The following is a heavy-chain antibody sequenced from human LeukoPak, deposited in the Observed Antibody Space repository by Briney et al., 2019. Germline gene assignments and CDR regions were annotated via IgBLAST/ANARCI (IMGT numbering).Heavy chain of an antibody. J-gene: IGHJ4*02. Sequence: ASVKVSCKAFGYTFTGYYMHWVRQAPGQGLEWMGRINPNSGGTDYAQKFQGRVTMARDTSVSTAYMELSRLTSDDTAVYYCAIQSIVPRPGYWGQGTLVTVSS. D-gene: IGHD6-6*01. V-gene: IGHV1-2*06. CDR3: AIQSIVPRPGY. CDR2: INPNSGGT. CDR1: GYTFTGYY.